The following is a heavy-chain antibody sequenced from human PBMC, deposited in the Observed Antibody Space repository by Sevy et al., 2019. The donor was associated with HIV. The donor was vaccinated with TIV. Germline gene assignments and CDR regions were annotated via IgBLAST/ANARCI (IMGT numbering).Heavy chain of an antibody. D-gene: IGHD6-19*01. CDR1: GYSFDNYG. J-gene: IGHJ4*02. CDR2: IIPANGKA. V-gene: IGHV1-18*01. CDR3: AREKFRQTLNTCVAVAGRPLDY. Sequence: ASVKVSCKASGYSFDNYGISWVRQAPGQGLEWMGRIIPANGKANYGQKFQGRVTVTTDTSTTSVYMELRSLRFDDTAVYYCAREKFRQTLNTCVAVAGRPLDYWGQGTLVTVSS.